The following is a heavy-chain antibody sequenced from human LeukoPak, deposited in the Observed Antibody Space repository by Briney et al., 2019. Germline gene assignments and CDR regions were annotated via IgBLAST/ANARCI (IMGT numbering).Heavy chain of an antibody. CDR3: ARNPSQERYQAYYFDY. CDR1: GHTFTGYY. J-gene: IGHJ4*02. CDR2: INPNSGGT. V-gene: IGHV1-2*02. D-gene: IGHD2-2*01. Sequence: ASVKVSCKASGHTFTGYYMHWVRQAPGQGLEWMGWINPNSGGTNYAQKFQGRVTMTRDTSISTAYMELSRLRSDDTAVYYCARNPSQERYQAYYFDYWGQGTLVTVSS.